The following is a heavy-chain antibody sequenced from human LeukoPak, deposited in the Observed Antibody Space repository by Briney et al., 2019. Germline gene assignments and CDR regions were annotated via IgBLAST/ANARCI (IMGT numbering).Heavy chain of an antibody. CDR1: GYSISSGYY. D-gene: IGHD4-23*01. Sequence: SETLSLTCTVSGYSISSGYYWGWIRQPPGKGLEWIGSIYHSGSTYYNPSLKSRVTISVDTSKNQFSLKLSSVTAADTAVYYCAGGGKVTPFDYWGQGTLVTVSS. J-gene: IGHJ4*02. CDR3: AGGGKVTPFDY. CDR2: IYHSGST. V-gene: IGHV4-38-2*02.